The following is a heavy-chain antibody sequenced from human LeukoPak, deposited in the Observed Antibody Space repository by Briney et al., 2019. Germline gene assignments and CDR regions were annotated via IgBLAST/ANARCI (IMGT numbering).Heavy chain of an antibody. J-gene: IGHJ4*02. CDR2: IIHSGST. V-gene: IGHV4-61*01. Sequence: SETLSLTCTVSSGSVSSGSYYWSWIRQPPGKGLEWIGEIIHSGSTNYNPSLKSRVTISVDTSKNQFSLKLSSVTAADTAVYYCAASYSSSWDVDYWGQGTLVTVSS. D-gene: IGHD6-13*01. CDR1: SGSVSSGSYY. CDR3: AASYSSSWDVDY.